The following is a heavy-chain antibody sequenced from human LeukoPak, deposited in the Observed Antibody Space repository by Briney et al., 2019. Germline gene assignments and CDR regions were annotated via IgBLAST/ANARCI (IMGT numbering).Heavy chain of an antibody. CDR1: GYTFTGHY. CDR2: INPKNAGT. Sequence: ASVKVSCKASGYTFTGHYMHWVRQAPGQGLEWMGWINPKNAGTNYAQKFQGRVTMTTDTSTSTAYMELRSLRSDDTAVYYCARWDYYDSRTFDIWGQGTMVTVS. J-gene: IGHJ3*02. CDR3: ARWDYYDSRTFDI. V-gene: IGHV1-2*02. D-gene: IGHD3-22*01.